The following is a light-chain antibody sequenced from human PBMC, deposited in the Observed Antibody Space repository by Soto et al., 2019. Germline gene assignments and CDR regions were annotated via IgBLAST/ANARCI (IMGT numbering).Light chain of an antibody. CDR2: DNF. CDR3: GTWDYIGSAAV. CDR1: SSNIGGSY. J-gene: IGLJ7*01. V-gene: IGLV1-51*01. Sequence: QSVLTHAPSVCAAPGRKVTISCSGNSSNIGGSYVSWYQHLPGAAPRLLIYDNFWRRWGVTDRFSGSKSGTSATLDITGLQPGDEADYYCGTWDYIGSAAVFGGGTQLTVL.